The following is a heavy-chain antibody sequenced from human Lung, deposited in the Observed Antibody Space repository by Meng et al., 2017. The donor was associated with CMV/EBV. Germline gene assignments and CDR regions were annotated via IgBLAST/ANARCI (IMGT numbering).Heavy chain of an antibody. CDR3: AMSSLPSDAMLDF. CDR1: GYAFTDYY. CDR2: VDPGDGDT. Sequence: CEVSGYAFTDYYGRWVRQAPGRGLEWVGLVDPGDGDTIYAERFQARITIAADTSTDTAYMKLSSLRPEDTAVYYCAMSSLPSDAMLDFWGQGTLVTVSS. J-gene: IGHJ4*02. V-gene: IGHV1-69-2*01. D-gene: IGHD6-13*01.